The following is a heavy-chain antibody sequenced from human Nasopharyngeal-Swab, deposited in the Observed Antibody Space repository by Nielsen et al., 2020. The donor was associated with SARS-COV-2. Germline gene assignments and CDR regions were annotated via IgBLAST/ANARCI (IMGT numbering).Heavy chain of an antibody. CDR1: GFTFSSYW. CDR3: ARERGLRFLEWLSLWDGMDV. Sequence: GGSLRLSCAASGFTFSSYWTSWIRQAPGKGLEWVSYISSSSSYTNYADSVKGRFTISRDNAKNSLYLQMNSLRAEDTAVYYCARERGLRFLEWLSLWDGMDVWGQGTTVTVSS. D-gene: IGHD3-3*01. CDR2: ISSSSSYT. J-gene: IGHJ6*02. V-gene: IGHV3-11*05.